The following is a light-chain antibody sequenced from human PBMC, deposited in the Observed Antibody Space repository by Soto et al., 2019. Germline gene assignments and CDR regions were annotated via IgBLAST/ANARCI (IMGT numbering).Light chain of an antibody. Sequence: ETVLTQSPATLSLSPGDTATLSCRASQSLSTYLAWYQQKPGQAPRLLIYDASNRVTGIPARFRGSGSGTDFTLTISSLEPDDFAVYYCQQRSNWQITFGQGTRLEIK. CDR1: QSLSTY. V-gene: IGKV3-11*01. CDR2: DAS. J-gene: IGKJ5*01. CDR3: QQRSNWQIT.